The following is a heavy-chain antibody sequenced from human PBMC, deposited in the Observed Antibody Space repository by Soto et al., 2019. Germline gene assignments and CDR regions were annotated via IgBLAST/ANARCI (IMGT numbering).Heavy chain of an antibody. CDR2: IGPYGNTI. CDR1: RFSFKDYF. Sequence: QVHLVESGGGLVKSGGSLRLSCAASRFSFKDYFMSWIRQAPGKGLEWISYIGPYGNTIYYADSVKGRFVISRDDTTNTLYLQMDSLRAGDTAVYYGARDDYTYGVSWGQGTLVTVSS. CDR3: ARDDYTYGVS. D-gene: IGHD5-18*01. J-gene: IGHJ5*02. V-gene: IGHV3-11*01.